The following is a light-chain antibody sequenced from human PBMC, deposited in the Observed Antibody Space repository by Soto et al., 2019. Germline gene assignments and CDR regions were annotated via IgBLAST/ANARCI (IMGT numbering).Light chain of an antibody. J-gene: IGKJ1*01. V-gene: IGKV3-20*01. Sequence: EIVLTQSPGTLSLSPGERGTLSCRASQSVSSGYLAWYQQKPGQAPRLLIYDASRRATGIPDRFSGSGSGTDFTLTISRLEPEDFAVYYCQQYGGSPRTFGQGTKVEIK. CDR3: QQYGGSPRT. CDR2: DAS. CDR1: QSVSSGY.